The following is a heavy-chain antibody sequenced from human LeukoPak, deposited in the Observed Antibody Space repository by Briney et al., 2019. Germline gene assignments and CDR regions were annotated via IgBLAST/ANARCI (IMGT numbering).Heavy chain of an antibody. CDR2: ITTSSTYI. J-gene: IGHJ6*03. D-gene: IGHD1-26*01. CDR3: ARDPYSGSYGDYYYYYMDV. V-gene: IGHV3-21*01. CDR1: GFSFSTYN. Sequence: GGSLRLSCAASGFSFSTYNMNWVRQAPGKGLEWVSSITTSSTYIYYADSVKGRFTISRDNAKNSLYLQMNSLRAEDTAVYYCARDPYSGSYGDYYYYYMDVWGNGTTVTISS.